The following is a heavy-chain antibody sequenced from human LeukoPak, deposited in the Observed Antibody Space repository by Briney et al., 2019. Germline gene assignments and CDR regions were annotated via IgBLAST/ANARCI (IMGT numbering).Heavy chain of an antibody. CDR3: TRSVPGFDY. Sequence: SQTLSLTCAISGDSISSNSVGWNWIRQSPSRGLEWLGRTYYRSKWYHDYAPSVKSRVTFNPDPSKNQFSLQLSSVTPDDTAMYYCTRSVPGFDYWGQGTLVTVSS. CDR2: TYYRSKWYH. J-gene: IGHJ4*02. CDR1: GDSISSNSVG. D-gene: IGHD3-9*01. V-gene: IGHV6-1*01.